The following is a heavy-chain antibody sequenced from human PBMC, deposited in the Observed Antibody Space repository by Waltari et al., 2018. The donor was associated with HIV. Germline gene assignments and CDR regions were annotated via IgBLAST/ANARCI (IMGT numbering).Heavy chain of an antibody. Sequence: EVQLVESGGGLVQPGGSLRLSCAASGFTFSSYWMHWVRQAPGKGLVWGSNIKRDGSTTNYADSVKGRFTISRDNAKNTLYLQMNSLRAEDTATYYCARGFRVACSGGTCYSHYWGQGTLVTVSS. J-gene: IGHJ4*02. D-gene: IGHD2-15*01. CDR3: ARGFRVACSGGTCYSHY. V-gene: IGHV3-74*01. CDR2: IKRDGSTT. CDR1: GFTFSSYW.